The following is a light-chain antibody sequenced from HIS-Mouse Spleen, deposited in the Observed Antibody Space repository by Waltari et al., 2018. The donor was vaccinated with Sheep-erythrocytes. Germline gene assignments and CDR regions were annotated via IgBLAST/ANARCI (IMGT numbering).Light chain of an antibody. CDR1: SSNIGNNA. CDR2: YDD. V-gene: IGLV1-36*01. CDR3: AAWDDSLNGYV. J-gene: IGLJ1*01. Sequence: QSVLTQPPSVSEAPRQRVTISCSGSSSNIGNNAVNWYQQLPGKAPKLLIYYDDLLPSGVSAQFPGSKSGTPASLAISGLQSEDEADYYCAAWDDSLNGYVFGTGTKVTVL.